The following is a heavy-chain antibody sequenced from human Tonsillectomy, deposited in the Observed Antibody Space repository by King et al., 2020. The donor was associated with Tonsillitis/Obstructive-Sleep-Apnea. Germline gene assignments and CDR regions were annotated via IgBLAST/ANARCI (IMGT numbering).Heavy chain of an antibody. CDR3: ARSTYYYYMDV. Sequence: EQLVQSGAEVKKPGESLKISCKGSGYSFTNYWIGWVRQMPGKGLECRGILYPGGADTSYSPSLQGQVTISADKSISTAYLQWRGLKASDTAMYYCARSTYYYYMDVWGKGTTVTVSS. D-gene: IGHD5/OR15-5a*01. J-gene: IGHJ6*03. V-gene: IGHV5-51*01. CDR1: GYSFTNYW. CDR2: LYPGGADT.